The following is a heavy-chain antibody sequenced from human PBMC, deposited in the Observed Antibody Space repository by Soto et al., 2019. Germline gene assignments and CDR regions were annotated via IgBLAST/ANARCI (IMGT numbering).Heavy chain of an antibody. CDR3: ARLEYSSSTFDY. V-gene: IGHV1-46*01. J-gene: IGHJ4*02. CDR2: INPSGGIT. D-gene: IGHD6-6*01. CDR1: GYTFTSYY. Sequence: GASVKVSCKASGYTFTSYYMHWVRQAPGQGLEWMGIINPSGGITSYAQKFQGRVTMTRDTYTSTVYMEMSSLRSEDTAVYYCARLEYSSSTFDYCGQRTLVTVSS.